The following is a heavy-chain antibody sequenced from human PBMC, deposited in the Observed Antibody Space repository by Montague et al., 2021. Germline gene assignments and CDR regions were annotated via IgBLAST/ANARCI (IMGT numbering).Heavy chain of an antibody. V-gene: IGHV4-59*13. J-gene: IGHJ6*03. CDR2: IYHSGST. Sequence: SETLSLTCSVSGGSISSYYWTWIRQSPGKGLEWIGHIYHSGSTDYNPSLKSRVTILVDTSKKQFSLKLNSVTAADTAVYYCARERSDFDTVVYIYYYMDVWGKGTPVTVSS. D-gene: IGHD5/OR15-5a*01. CDR3: ARERSDFDTVVYIYYYMDV. CDR1: GGSISSYY.